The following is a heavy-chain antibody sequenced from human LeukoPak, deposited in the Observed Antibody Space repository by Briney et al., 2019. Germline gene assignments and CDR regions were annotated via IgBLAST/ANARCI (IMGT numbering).Heavy chain of an antibody. Sequence: GGSLRLSCVLSGLTSSVAWMSWVRQAPGKGLEWVGRVRNDRITDYAAPVQGRFSISRDNSKNTFYLQMSSLRTEDTGMYFCTWMATIFTVDYWGQGTLVTVSS. CDR3: TWMATIFTVDY. D-gene: IGHD5-12*01. J-gene: IGHJ4*02. V-gene: IGHV3-15*01. CDR1: GLTSSVAW. CDR2: VRNDRIT.